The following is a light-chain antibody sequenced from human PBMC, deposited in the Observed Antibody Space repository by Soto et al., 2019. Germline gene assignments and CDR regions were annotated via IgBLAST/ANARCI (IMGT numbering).Light chain of an antibody. J-gene: IGLJ1*01. CDR3: QSFDSSPSGYV. CDR1: SSNIGAGFD. V-gene: IGLV1-40*01. CDR2: GNT. Sequence: QSVLTQPPSVSGAPGQRVTISCTGSSSNIGAGFDVHWYQQLPGEAPKLLIYGNTNRPSGVPDRFSGSKSGTSASLAITGPQVEDAADYYCQSFDSSPSGYVFGTGTKVTVL.